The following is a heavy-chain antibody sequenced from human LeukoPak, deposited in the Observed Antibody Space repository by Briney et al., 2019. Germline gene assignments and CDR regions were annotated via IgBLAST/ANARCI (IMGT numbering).Heavy chain of an antibody. V-gene: IGHV1-2*06. CDR2: INPNSGGT. CDR3: ARAAYYYDGSSYYLGD. J-gene: IGHJ4*02. Sequence: ASVKVSCKASGYTFTDYYMHWVRQAPGQGLEWMGRINPNSGGTNYAQKFQARVTMTRDTSISTAYMELSRLRSDDTALYYCARAAYYYDGSSYYLGDWGQGTLVTVSS. CDR1: GYTFTDYY. D-gene: IGHD3-22*01.